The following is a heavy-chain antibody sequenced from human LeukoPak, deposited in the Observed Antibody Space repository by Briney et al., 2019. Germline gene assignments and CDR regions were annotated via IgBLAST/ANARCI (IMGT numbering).Heavy chain of an antibody. V-gene: IGHV1-18*01. Sequence: APVKVSCKASGYTFTSYGISWVRQAPGQGLEWMGWISTYNGNTNYAQKFQGRVTMTTDTSTSTAYMELRSLRSDDTAVYYCARDSYSSYYFDYWGQGTLVTVSS. J-gene: IGHJ4*02. CDR1: GYTFTSYG. CDR3: ARDSYSSYYFDY. CDR2: ISTYNGNT. D-gene: IGHD2-21*01.